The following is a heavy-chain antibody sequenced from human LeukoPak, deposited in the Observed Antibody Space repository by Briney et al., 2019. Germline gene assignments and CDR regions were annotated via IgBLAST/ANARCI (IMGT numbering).Heavy chain of an antibody. V-gene: IGHV3-30*02. D-gene: IGHD3-10*01. CDR1: GFTFSSYG. CDR2: IRYDGSNK. CDR3: AGYGSGSYYLYYFDY. J-gene: IGHJ4*02. Sequence: GGSLRLSCAASGFTFSSYGMHWVRQAPGKGLEWVAFIRYDGSNKYYADSVKGRFTISRDNSKNTLYLQMNSLRAEDTAVYYCAGYGSGSYYLYYFDYWGQGTLVTVSS.